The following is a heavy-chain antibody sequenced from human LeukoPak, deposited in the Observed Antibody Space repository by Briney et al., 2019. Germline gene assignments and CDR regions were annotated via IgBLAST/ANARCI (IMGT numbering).Heavy chain of an antibody. Sequence: ASVKVSCKASGYTFTSYGISWVRQATGQRLECMGWISAYNGNTNYAQKLQGRVTMTTDTSTSTAYMELRSLRSDDTAVYYCARSYGGAPRPLIDYWGQGTLVTVSS. D-gene: IGHD3-10*01. CDR3: ARSYGGAPRPLIDY. CDR2: ISAYNGNT. CDR1: GYTFTSYG. V-gene: IGHV1-18*01. J-gene: IGHJ4*02.